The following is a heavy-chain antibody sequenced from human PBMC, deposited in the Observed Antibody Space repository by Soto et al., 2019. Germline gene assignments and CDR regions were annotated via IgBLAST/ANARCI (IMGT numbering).Heavy chain of an antibody. J-gene: IGHJ4*02. CDR3: ATHSRFKKDY. V-gene: IGHV3-7*02. CDR2: INEQGSET. Sequence: EVQLVQSGGDLVQPGGSLRLSCVVSELTFRNEWMTWVRQAPGKGLEWVANINEQGSETYYVDSVKGRFIISRDNAKNSLFLQMNSLRAEDKAVYYCATHSRFKKDYWGQGTLVTVSS. CDR1: ELTFRNEW. D-gene: IGHD3-3*01.